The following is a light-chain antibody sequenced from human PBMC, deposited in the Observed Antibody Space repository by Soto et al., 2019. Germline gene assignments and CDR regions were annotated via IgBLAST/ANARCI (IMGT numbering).Light chain of an antibody. Sequence: EIVLTQSPATLSLSPGERATLSCRASQTVSSSLAWYQQKPGQAPRLLIYEASNRATGIPARFSGSGSGADFTLTISRLEPEDFAVYYCQQYGSSPMYTFGQGTKLEIK. CDR1: QTVSSS. CDR3: QQYGSSPMYT. V-gene: IGKV3-20*01. J-gene: IGKJ2*01. CDR2: EAS.